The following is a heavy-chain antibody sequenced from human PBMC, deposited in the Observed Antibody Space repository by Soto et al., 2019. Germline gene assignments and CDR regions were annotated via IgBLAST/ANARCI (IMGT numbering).Heavy chain of an antibody. CDR1: GFIVSDNY. CDR2: TYTGGYT. CDR3: AREVSGTSFDY. D-gene: IGHD1-7*01. Sequence: PGGSLRLSCAASGFIVSDNYINWVRQAPGKGLEWVSVTYTGGYTYYADSVKGRFTISRDNSKSTLYLQMNSLRAEDTAVYYCAREVSGTSFDYWGQGTLVTVSS. V-gene: IGHV3-53*01. J-gene: IGHJ4*02.